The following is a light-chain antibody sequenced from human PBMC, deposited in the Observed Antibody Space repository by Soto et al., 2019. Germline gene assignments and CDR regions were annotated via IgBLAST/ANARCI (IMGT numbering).Light chain of an antibody. V-gene: IGKV3-20*01. CDR3: QQYGSSPPVT. J-gene: IGKJ4*01. Sequence: EIVLTQSPGTLSLSPGERATLSCRASQSVSSSYLAWYQQKPGQAPRLLIYGASSRATGIPDRFSGSGSGTDFTLTISRLELEDFAVYYCQQYGSSPPVTFGAGTKVDI. CDR1: QSVSSSY. CDR2: GAS.